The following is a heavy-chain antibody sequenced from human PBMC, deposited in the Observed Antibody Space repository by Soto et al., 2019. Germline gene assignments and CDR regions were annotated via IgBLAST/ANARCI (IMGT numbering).Heavy chain of an antibody. J-gene: IGHJ4*02. V-gene: IGHV1-69*06. Sequence: QVQLVQSGAEVKRPGSSVKVSCKASGGTFSNYVLTWVRQAPGQGLEWMGGITPIFNTTNYAQKFRGRVTITADTSTTTAYMELSRLRSDDTALYYCARESPAGGYYDTSGYYFDYWGQGTVVTVSS. CDR1: GGTFSNYV. D-gene: IGHD3-22*01. CDR2: ITPIFNTT. CDR3: ARESPAGGYYDTSGYYFDY.